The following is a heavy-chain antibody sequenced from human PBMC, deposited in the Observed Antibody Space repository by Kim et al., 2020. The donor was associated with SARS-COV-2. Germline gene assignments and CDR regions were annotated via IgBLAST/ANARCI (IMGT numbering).Heavy chain of an antibody. J-gene: IGHJ6*03. V-gene: IGHV3-30*04. Sequence: GGSLRLSCAASGFIFRSHAMHWVRQAPGKGLEWVALISHDGSAKWYADSVKGRFSISRDNSQNTVEMQMSSLKVEDTAIYYCARSTATYYYYMDVWGKGT. CDR1: GFIFRSHA. CDR2: ISHDGSAK. CDR3: ARSTATYYYYMDV. D-gene: IGHD5-18*01.